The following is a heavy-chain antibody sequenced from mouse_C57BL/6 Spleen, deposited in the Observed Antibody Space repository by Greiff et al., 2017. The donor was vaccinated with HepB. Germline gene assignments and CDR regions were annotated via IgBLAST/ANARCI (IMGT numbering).Heavy chain of an antibody. V-gene: IGHV1-69*01. Sequence: QVQLQQPGAELVMPGASVKLSCKASGYTFTSYWMHWVKQRPGQGLEWIGEIDPSDSYTNYNQKFKGKSTFTVDKSSSTAYMQLSSLTSEDSAVYYCASVNYGKVYAMDYWGQGTSVTVSS. D-gene: IGHD1-1*01. CDR3: ASVNYGKVYAMDY. CDR1: GYTFTSYW. CDR2: IDPSDSYT. J-gene: IGHJ4*01.